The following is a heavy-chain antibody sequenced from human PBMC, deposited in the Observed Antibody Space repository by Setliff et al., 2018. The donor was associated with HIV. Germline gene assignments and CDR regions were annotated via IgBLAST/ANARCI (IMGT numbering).Heavy chain of an antibody. J-gene: IGHJ4*02. D-gene: IGHD3-22*01. Sequence: GASVKVSCKASGGPFSSYAISWVRQAPGQGLEWLGGIIPNIGVANYAQKFQGRVTITADESTSTAYMQLSSLRSEDTAVYYCARRVIVHYYDSSGLDYWGQGTLVTVSS. CDR3: ARRVIVHYYDSSGLDY. CDR2: IIPNIGVA. CDR1: GGPFSSYA. V-gene: IGHV1-69*10.